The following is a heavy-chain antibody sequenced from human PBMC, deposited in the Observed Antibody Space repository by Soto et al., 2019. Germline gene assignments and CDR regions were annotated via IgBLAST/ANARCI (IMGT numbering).Heavy chain of an antibody. Sequence: GGSLRLSCAVSGFTFNSNDMTWVRQAPGKGLEWVSTISSSGAFTYHADSVRGRLTISRDNSKNTVYLQMNSLRAEDTAVYYCVKHQVSLVRGISPFHYWGQGALVTVSS. D-gene: IGHD3-10*01. CDR1: GFTFNSND. J-gene: IGHJ4*02. CDR2: ISSSGAFT. CDR3: VKHQVSLVRGISPFHY. V-gene: IGHV3-23*01.